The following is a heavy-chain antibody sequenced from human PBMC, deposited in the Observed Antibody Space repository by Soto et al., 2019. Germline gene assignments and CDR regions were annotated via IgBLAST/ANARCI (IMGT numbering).Heavy chain of an antibody. Sequence: SETLSLTCTVSGGSVSSGSYYWSWIRQPPGKGLEWIGYIYYSGSTNYNPSLKSRVTISVDTSKNQFSLKLSSVTAADTAVYYCARGVVVGLNWFDPWGQGTLVTVSS. CDR1: GGSVSSGSYY. D-gene: IGHD2-15*01. CDR3: ARGVVVGLNWFDP. V-gene: IGHV4-61*01. CDR2: IYYSGST. J-gene: IGHJ5*02.